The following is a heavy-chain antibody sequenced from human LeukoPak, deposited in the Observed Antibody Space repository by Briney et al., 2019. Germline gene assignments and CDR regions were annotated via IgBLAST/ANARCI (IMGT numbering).Heavy chain of an antibody. J-gene: IGHJ4*02. Sequence: GGSLRLSCAASGFTVSSTYMSWVRQAPGKGLEWVSVIYSDGSTYYADSVKGRFTISRDNSKNTLYLQMNSLRAEDTAVYYCASPNYGSGSYYWLYFDYWGQGTLVTVSS. V-gene: IGHV3-53*01. CDR1: GFTVSSTY. D-gene: IGHD3-10*01. CDR2: IYSDGST. CDR3: ASPNYGSGSYYWLYFDY.